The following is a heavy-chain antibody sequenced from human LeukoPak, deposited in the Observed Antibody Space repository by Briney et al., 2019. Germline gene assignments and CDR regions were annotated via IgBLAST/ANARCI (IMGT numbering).Heavy chain of an antibody. CDR3: AKDTMIVVVVCLDY. J-gene: IGHJ4*02. Sequence: GGSLRLSCAASGFTFSSYAMSWVRQAPGKGLEWVSAISGSGGSTYYADSVKGRFTISRDNSKNTLYLQMNSLRAEDTAVYCCAKDTMIVVVVCLDYWGQGTLVTVSS. V-gene: IGHV3-23*01. CDR1: GFTFSSYA. D-gene: IGHD3-22*01. CDR2: ISGSGGST.